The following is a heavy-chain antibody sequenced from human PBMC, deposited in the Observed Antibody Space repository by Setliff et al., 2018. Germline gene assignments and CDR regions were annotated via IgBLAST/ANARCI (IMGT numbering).Heavy chain of an antibody. CDR2: INHSGST. Sequence: PSETLSLTCAVYGGSFSGYYWSWIRQPPGKGLEWIGEINHSGSTNYNPSLKSRVTISVDTSKNQFSLKLSSVTAADPAVYYCARCDGVYYSYMDVWGKGTTGTVSS. CDR3: ARCDGVYYSYMDV. D-gene: IGHD3-10*01. V-gene: IGHV4-34*01. CDR1: GGSFSGYY. J-gene: IGHJ6*03.